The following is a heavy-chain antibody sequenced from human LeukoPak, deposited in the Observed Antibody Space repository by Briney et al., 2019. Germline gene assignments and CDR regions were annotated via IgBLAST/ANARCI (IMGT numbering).Heavy chain of an antibody. CDR3: ARLSGDTVVLTAIYFDY. V-gene: IGHV5-51*01. CDR2: IYPDDSDT. D-gene: IGHD2-21*02. Sequence: GESLKISCRGSGDNFSTYWIVWVRQMPGKGLEWMGIIYPDDSDTRYSPSFQGQVTISADKSLSTAYLQWSSLRASDTAMYYCARLSGDTVVLTAIYFDYWGQGTLVTVSS. J-gene: IGHJ4*02. CDR1: GDNFSTYW.